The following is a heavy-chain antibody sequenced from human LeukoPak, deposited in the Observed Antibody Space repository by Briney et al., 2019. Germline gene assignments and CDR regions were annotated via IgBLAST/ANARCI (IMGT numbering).Heavy chain of an antibody. CDR2: INSRDSDT. CDR1: GYSFVSYW. D-gene: IGHD3-22*01. J-gene: IGHJ4*02. CDR3: ARQDSSGLFDY. V-gene: IGHV5-51*01. Sequence: GESLKISCKGSGYSFVSYWIAWVRQLPGKGLEWMGIINSRDSDTRYSPSFQGQVTISVDKSISTAYLQWSSLKASDTAMYYCARQDSSGLFDYWGQGTLVTVSS.